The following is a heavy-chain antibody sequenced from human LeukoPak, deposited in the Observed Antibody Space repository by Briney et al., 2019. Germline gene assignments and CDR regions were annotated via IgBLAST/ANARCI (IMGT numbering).Heavy chain of an antibody. CDR3: ARDPKRDGDYDPTWWGFDL. D-gene: IGHD4-17*01. J-gene: IGHJ2*01. V-gene: IGHV4-30-4*01. Sequence: SETLSLTCTVSGVSISSGDYSCSWIRQPPRECLEWVGYIYYSGSTYYNPSLKRRVTISVDTSKNQFSLKLSSVTAADTPVYYCARDPKRDGDYDPTWWGFDLWGRGTLVTVSS. CDR1: GVSISSGDYS. CDR2: IYYSGST.